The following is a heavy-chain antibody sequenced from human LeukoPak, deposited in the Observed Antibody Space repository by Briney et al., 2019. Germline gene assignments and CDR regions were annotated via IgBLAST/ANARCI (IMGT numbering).Heavy chain of an antibody. Sequence: GASVKVSCKASGYTFTSYDISWVRQAPGQGLEWMGWISAYHGNTYYAQKLQGRVTLTTDTSTNTAYMELRSLRSDNTAVYYCASDLYYYDSSGYHDVFDIWGQGTMVTVSS. CDR2: ISAYHGNT. CDR1: GYTFTSYD. J-gene: IGHJ3*02. V-gene: IGHV1-18*01. CDR3: ASDLYYYDSSGYHDVFDI. D-gene: IGHD3-22*01.